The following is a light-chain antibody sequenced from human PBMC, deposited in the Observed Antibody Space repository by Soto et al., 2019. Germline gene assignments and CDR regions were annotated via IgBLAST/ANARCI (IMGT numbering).Light chain of an antibody. CDR1: QDISGW. Sequence: DIQMTQSPSTLSASVGDRVTITCRASQDISGWLAWYQQKPGKAPKLLIYKASTLKSGVPSRFSGSGSGTDFTLTISSLQPEDFATYYCQQSYSTPWTFGEGTKVAIK. J-gene: IGKJ1*01. V-gene: IGKV1-5*03. CDR3: QQSYSTPWT. CDR2: KAS.